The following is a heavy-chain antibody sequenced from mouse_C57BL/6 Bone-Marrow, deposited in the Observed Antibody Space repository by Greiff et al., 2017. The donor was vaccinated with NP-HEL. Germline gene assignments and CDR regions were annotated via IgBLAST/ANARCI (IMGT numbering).Heavy chain of an antibody. J-gene: IGHJ4*01. Sequence: QVQLQQSGAELMKPGASVKLSCKATGYTFTGYWIEWVKQRPGHGLEWIGEILPGSGSTNYNEKFKGKATFTADTSSNTAYMQLSSLTNEDSAVYYFTYGNYSYAMDYWGQETSVPASP. V-gene: IGHV1-9*01. CDR3: TYGNYSYAMDY. D-gene: IGHD2-1*01. CDR1: GYTFTGYW. CDR2: ILPGSGST.